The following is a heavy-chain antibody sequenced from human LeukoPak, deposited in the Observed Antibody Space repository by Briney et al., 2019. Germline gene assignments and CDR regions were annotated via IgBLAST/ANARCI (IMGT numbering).Heavy chain of an antibody. V-gene: IGHV1-2*04. Sequence: ASVKVSCKASGYTFTGYHMRWVRQAPGQGLEWMGWINPNSGGTNYAQKFQGWVTMTRDTSISTAYMELSRLRSDDTAVYYYARGCDSSGCFDYWGQGTLVTVSS. J-gene: IGHJ4*02. D-gene: IGHD3-22*01. CDR3: ARGCDSSGCFDY. CDR2: INPNSGGT. CDR1: GYTFTGYH.